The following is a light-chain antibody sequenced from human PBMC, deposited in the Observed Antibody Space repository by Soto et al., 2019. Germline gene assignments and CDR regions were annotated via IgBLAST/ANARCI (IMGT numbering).Light chain of an antibody. V-gene: IGKV3D-15*01. Sequence: EIVLTQSPDTLSLSPGERATLSCRASQSVTSTYLAWYQQRPGQSPRLLIYEAYSRATGIPARFSGSGSGTEFTLTISSLQSEDFAVYYCQQYNNWPPWTFGQGTKVDIK. CDR3: QQYNNWPPWT. J-gene: IGKJ1*01. CDR2: EAY. CDR1: QSVTSTY.